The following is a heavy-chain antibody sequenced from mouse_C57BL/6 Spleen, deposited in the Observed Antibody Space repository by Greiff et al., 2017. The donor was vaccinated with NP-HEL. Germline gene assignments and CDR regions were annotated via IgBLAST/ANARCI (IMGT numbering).Heavy chain of an antibody. Sequence: VQLKESGPELVKPGASVKISCKASGYSFTDYNMNWVKQSNGKSLEWIGVINPNYGTTSYNQKFKGKATLPVDQSSSTAYMQLNSLTAEDSAVYDCARCPYDYDQGYYAMDYWGQGTSVTVSS. CDR2: INPNYGTT. CDR3: ARCPYDYDQGYYAMDY. D-gene: IGHD2-4*01. V-gene: IGHV1-39*01. CDR1: GYSFTDYN. J-gene: IGHJ4*01.